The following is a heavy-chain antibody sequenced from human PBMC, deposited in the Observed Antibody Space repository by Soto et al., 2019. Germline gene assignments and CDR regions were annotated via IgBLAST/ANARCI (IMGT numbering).Heavy chain of an antibody. CDR3: ARAIGYCGSTSCHSYYYGMDV. CDR2: IYHTGNT. CDR1: GGSISSNSW. Sequence: TLSLTCAFSGGSISSNSWWNWVRQPPGKGLEWIGEIYHTGNTNYNPSLKSRVTLSVDKSKSQFSLKLSSVTAADTAVYYCARAIGYCGSTSCHSYYYGMDVWGQGTTVTVSS. D-gene: IGHD2-2*01. V-gene: IGHV4-4*02. J-gene: IGHJ6*02.